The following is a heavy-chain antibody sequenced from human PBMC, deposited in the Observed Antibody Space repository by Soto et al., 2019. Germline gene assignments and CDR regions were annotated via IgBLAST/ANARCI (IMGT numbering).Heavy chain of an antibody. CDR3: ARSLPGILYFDY. CDR2: IYYSGST. V-gene: IGHV4-61*01. D-gene: IGHD3-10*01. Sequence: SETLSLTCTVSGGSVSSGSYYWSWIRQPPGKGLEWIGNIYYSGSTNYNPSLKSRVTISVDTSKNQFSLKLSSGTAADTAVYYCARSLPGILYFDYWGQGTLVTVSS. J-gene: IGHJ4*02. CDR1: GGSVSSGSYY.